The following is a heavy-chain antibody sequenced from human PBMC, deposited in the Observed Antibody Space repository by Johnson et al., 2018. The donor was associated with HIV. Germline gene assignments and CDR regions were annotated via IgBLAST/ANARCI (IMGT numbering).Heavy chain of an antibody. V-gene: IGHV3-30*14. D-gene: IGHD4-17*01. CDR3: ARENPFGGDYAAFDM. J-gene: IGHJ3*02. CDR2: ISYDGSNK. CDR1: GFTFSSFA. Sequence: QVQLVESGGGVVQPGRSLRLSCAASGFTFSSFAMHWVRQTPGNGLEWVSIISYDGSNKYYADSVKGRFTISRENANNALYLQMNSLRAGDTGVYYCARENPFGGDYAAFDMWGQGTMVTVSS.